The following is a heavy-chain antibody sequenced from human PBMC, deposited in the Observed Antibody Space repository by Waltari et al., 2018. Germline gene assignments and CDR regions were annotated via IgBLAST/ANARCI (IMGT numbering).Heavy chain of an antibody. CDR2: IIPILGIA. J-gene: IGHJ5*02. CDR1: GCTFRSYP. CDR3: AKIVVVPAAGNWFDP. Sequence: VQLVQSGAEVKKPGSSVKVSCKASGCTFRSYPIRWVRQAPGQGLEWMGRIIPILGIANYAQKFQGRVTITADKSTSTAYMELSSLRSEDTAVYYCAKIVVVPAAGNWFDPWGQGTLVTVSS. V-gene: IGHV1-69*02. D-gene: IGHD2-2*01.